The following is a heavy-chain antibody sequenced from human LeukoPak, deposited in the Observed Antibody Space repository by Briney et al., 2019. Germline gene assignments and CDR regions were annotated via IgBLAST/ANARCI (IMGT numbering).Heavy chain of an antibody. CDR1: GGTFNSYA. D-gene: IGHD3-3*02. CDR2: IIPRLGTT. V-gene: IGHV1-69*05. CDR3: AADSTD. J-gene: IGHJ4*02. Sequence: GASVKVSCKTSGGTFNSYAINWVRQAPGQGLEWMGGIIPRLGTTKYIQKVQGRMTITTDESTTTAYMELSSLRSEDTAVYYCAADSTDWGQGTLVTVSS.